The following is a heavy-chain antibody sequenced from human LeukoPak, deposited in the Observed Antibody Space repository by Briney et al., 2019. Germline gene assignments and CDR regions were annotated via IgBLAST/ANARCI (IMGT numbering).Heavy chain of an antibody. CDR2: IYYSGST. CDR3: ARGGYYGSGSLINY. V-gene: IGHV4-59*01. J-gene: IGHJ4*02. CDR1: VRSISSYY. Sequence: SETLSLTCTVSVRSISSYYWSWIRQPPGKGLEWIGYIYYSGSTNYNPSLKSRVTISVDTSKNQFSLKLSSVTAADTAVYYCARGGYYGSGSLINYWGQGTLVTVSS. D-gene: IGHD3-10*01.